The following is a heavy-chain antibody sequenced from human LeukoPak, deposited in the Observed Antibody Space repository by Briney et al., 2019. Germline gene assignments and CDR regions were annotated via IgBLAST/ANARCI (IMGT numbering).Heavy chain of an antibody. Sequence: GGSLRLSCAASGFNFNDYAMHWVRQAPGKGLEWVSGISWNSGSLGYAGSVKGRFTVSRDNAKNSLYLQMNSLRAEDIALYYCVKGETAVAGGAFDYWGQGTLVTVSS. CDR2: ISWNSGSL. D-gene: IGHD6-19*01. V-gene: IGHV3-9*03. J-gene: IGHJ4*02. CDR1: GFNFNDYA. CDR3: VKGETAVAGGAFDY.